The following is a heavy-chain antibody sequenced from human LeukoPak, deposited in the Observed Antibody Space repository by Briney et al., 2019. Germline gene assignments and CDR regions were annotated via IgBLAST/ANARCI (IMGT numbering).Heavy chain of an antibody. D-gene: IGHD3-9*01. V-gene: IGHV3-30-3*01. CDR1: GFTFSTYP. J-gene: IGHJ4*02. CDR2: ISYDGYNQ. CDR3: AREDILTVFDY. Sequence: PGGSLRLSCAASGFTFSTYPMHCVRQAPGKGLEWLSVISYDGYNQYYADSVKGRFTISRDNSKNTLFLQMNSLRSEDTAVYYCAREDILTVFDYWGQGTLVTVSS.